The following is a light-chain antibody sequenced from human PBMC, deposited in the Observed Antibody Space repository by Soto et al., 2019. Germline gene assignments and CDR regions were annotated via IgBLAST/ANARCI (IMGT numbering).Light chain of an antibody. CDR1: SSDVGAYNY. CDR2: EVR. V-gene: IGLV2-14*01. CDR3: SSYGSTSARYV. J-gene: IGLJ1*01. Sequence: QSALAQPASVSGSPGQSITISCTGTSSDVGAYNYVSWYQQHPGKPPKLMIYEVRGRPSGVSNRFSGSKSGNTASLTISGLQAEDEGDYFCSSYGSTSARYVFGTGTKVTVL.